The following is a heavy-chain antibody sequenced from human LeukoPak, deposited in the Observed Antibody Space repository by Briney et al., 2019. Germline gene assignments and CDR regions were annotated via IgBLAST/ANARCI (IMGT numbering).Heavy chain of an antibody. CDR3: ARIYGSDPDYFDY. CDR1: GGSISNFY. D-gene: IGHD2-15*01. CDR2: ISSSGGT. J-gene: IGHJ4*02. Sequence: PSETLSLTCTVSGGSISNFYWTCIRHPPGQGLEWISYISSSGGTTYNPSLKSRLTMSVNTSQNQFSLKLTAVTAADTAVYYCARIYGSDPDYFDYWGQGTLVTVSS. V-gene: IGHV4-4*09.